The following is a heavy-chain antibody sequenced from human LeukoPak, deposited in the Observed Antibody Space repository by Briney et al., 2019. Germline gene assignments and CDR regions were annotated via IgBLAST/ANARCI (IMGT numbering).Heavy chain of an antibody. J-gene: IGHJ4*02. D-gene: IGHD1-26*01. Sequence: SETLSLTCTVSGYSISSGYYWGWIRQPPGKGLEWIGSIYHSGSTYYNPSLKSRVTISVDTSKNQFSLKLSSVTAADTAVYYCARVKPGNSGSPSHFDYWGQGTLVTVCS. CDR3: ARVKPGNSGSPSHFDY. CDR2: IYHSGST. V-gene: IGHV4-38-2*02. CDR1: GYSISSGYY.